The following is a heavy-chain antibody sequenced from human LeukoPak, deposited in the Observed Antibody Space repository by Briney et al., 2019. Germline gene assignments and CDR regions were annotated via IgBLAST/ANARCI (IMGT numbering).Heavy chain of an antibody. CDR3: ARHRQWLAHYYYYYMDV. CDR1: GGSISSSSYY. V-gene: IGHV4-39*01. CDR2: IYYSGST. D-gene: IGHD6-19*01. Sequence: SETLSLTCTVSGGSISSSSYYWGWIRQPPGKGLEWIGSIYYSGSTYYNPSLKSRVTISVDTSKNQFSLKLSSVTAADTAMYYCARHRQWLAHYYYYYMDVWGKGTTVTVSS. J-gene: IGHJ6*03.